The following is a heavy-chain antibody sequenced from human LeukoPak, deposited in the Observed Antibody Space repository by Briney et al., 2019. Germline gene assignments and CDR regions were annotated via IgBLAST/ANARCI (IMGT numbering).Heavy chain of an antibody. Sequence: GGSLRLSCAASGFTFSSYGMHWVRQAPGKGLEWVAFIRYDGSNKYYADSVKGRFTISRDNSKNTLYLQMNSLRAEDTAVYYCAKDIGIWFGELGDVLDYWGQGTLVTVSS. CDR2: IRYDGSNK. D-gene: IGHD3-10*01. V-gene: IGHV3-30*02. CDR3: AKDIGIWFGELGDVLDY. J-gene: IGHJ4*02. CDR1: GFTFSSYG.